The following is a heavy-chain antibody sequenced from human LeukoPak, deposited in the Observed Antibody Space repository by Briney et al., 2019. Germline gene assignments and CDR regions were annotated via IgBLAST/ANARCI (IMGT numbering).Heavy chain of an antibody. CDR2: IKSKTDGGTT. CDR1: GFTFSNAW. J-gene: IGHJ6*03. CDR3: TRGGVGGRYFDWLLTSYYYYYYIDV. Sequence: GGSLRLSCAASGFTFSNAWMSWVRQAPGKGLEWVGRIKSKTDGGTTDYAAPVKGRFTISRDDSKNTLYLQMNSLKTEDTAVYYCTRGGVGGRYFDWLLTSYYYYYYIDVWGKGTTVTISS. V-gene: IGHV3-15*01. D-gene: IGHD3-9*01.